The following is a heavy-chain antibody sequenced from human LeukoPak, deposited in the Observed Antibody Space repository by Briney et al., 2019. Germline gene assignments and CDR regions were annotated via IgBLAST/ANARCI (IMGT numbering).Heavy chain of an antibody. CDR2: ISSSSGDI. Sequence: GGSLRLSCAASGFTFSSYSMNWVRQTPGKGREWVSSISSSSGDIYYADSVKGRFTNSRDNATNSLYLQMNSLRAEDTAVYYCARVVHCSGGSSRPYRQGDFDYWG. CDR1: GFTFSSYS. D-gene: IGHD2-15*01. J-gene: IGHJ4*01. V-gene: IGHV3-21*01. CDR3: ARVVHCSGGSSRPYRQGDFDY.